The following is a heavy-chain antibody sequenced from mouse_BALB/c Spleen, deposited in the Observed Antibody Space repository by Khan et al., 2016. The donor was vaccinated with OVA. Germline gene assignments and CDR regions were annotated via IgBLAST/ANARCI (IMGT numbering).Heavy chain of an antibody. V-gene: IGHV3-2*02. CDR2: ISYSGTT. D-gene: IGHD1-1*01. Sequence: VQLKESGPGLVKPSQSLSLTCTVTGYSITSDYAWNWIRQFPGNKLEWMGYISYSGTTSYNPSLKSRITITRDTSKNPFFLQLNSVTSEDTATYYCARQNYYGYAMDYWGQGTSVTVSS. J-gene: IGHJ4*01. CDR3: ARQNYYGYAMDY. CDR1: GYSITSDYA.